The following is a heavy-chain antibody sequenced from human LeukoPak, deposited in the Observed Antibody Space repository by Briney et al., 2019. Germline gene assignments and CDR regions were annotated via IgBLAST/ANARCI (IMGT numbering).Heavy chain of an antibody. CDR1: GFTFSSNS. J-gene: IGHJ3*02. Sequence: GGSLRLSCAASGFTFSSNSMNWVRQAPGKGLEWVSSISSSSSYIYYADSVKGRFTISRDNAKNSLFLQMNTLRAEDTAVYYCARSSSGGDAFDIWGQGTMVTVSS. CDR3: ARSSSGGDAFDI. V-gene: IGHV3-21*01. CDR2: ISSSSSYI. D-gene: IGHD6-19*01.